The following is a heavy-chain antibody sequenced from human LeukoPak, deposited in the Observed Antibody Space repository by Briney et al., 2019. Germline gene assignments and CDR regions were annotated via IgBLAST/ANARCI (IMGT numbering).Heavy chain of an antibody. D-gene: IGHD2-15*01. CDR2: IIPTFGTA. J-gene: IGHJ3*02. Sequence: SVKVSCKASGGTFSSYAISWVRQAPGQGLEWMGGIIPTFGTANYAQKFQGRVTITADESTSTAYMELSSLRSEDTAVYYCARGLGYCSGGSCYDAFDIWGQGTMVTVSS. CDR3: ARGLGYCSGGSCYDAFDI. CDR1: GGTFSSYA. V-gene: IGHV1-69*13.